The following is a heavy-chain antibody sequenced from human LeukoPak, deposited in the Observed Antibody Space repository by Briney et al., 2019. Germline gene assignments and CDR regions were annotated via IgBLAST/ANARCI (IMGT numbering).Heavy chain of an antibody. CDR2: INPSGGST. CDR1: GYTFTSYY. D-gene: IGHD3-16*02. J-gene: IGHJ4*02. V-gene: IGHV1-46*01. Sequence: ASVKVSCKASGYTFTSYYMHWARQAPGQGLEWMGIINPSGGSTSYAQKFQGRVTMTRDTSTSTVYMELSSLRSEDTAVYYCARDQFQGLSVAFEFDYWGQGTLVTVSS. CDR3: ARDQFQGLSVAFEFDY.